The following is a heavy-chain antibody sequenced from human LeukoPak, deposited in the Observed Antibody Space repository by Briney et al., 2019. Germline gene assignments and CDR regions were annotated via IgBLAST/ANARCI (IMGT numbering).Heavy chain of an antibody. CDR3: AKPPTAVTTWSNYFDY. Sequence: PGGSLRLSCAASGFTLSNHWMIWVRQAPGKGLEWVSAISGSGGSTYYADSVKGRFTISRDNSKNTLYLQMNSLRAEDTAVYYCAKPPTAVTTWSNYFDYWGQGTLVTVSS. CDR2: ISGSGGST. J-gene: IGHJ4*02. V-gene: IGHV3-23*01. D-gene: IGHD4-17*01. CDR1: GFTLSNHW.